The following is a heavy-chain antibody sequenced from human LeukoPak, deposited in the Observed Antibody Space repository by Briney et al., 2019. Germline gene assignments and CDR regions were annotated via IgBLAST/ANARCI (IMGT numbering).Heavy chain of an antibody. CDR1: GFTVSSNY. CDR2: IYSGGST. V-gene: IGHV3-53*01. CDR3: AGGARYYYDSSGLDY. Sequence: GGSLRLSCAASGFTVSSNYMSWVRQAPGKGLEWVSVIYSGGSTYYADSVKGRFTISRDNSKNTLYLQMNSLRAEDTAVYYCAGGARYYYDSSGLDYWGQGTLVTVSS. J-gene: IGHJ4*02. D-gene: IGHD3-22*01.